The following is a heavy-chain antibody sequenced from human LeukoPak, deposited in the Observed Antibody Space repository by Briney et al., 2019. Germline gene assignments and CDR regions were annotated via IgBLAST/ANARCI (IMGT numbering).Heavy chain of an antibody. V-gene: IGHV1-2*02. Sequence: ASVKVSCKASGYSFTDYYMHWVRQAPGQGLEWMGWINPNNGGTNYAQKFQGRVTMTRDTSISTAYMELTRLRSDDTAVYYCARINDYYDSSGYYYGYWGQGTLVTVSS. D-gene: IGHD3-22*01. CDR3: ARINDYYDSSGYYYGY. CDR2: INPNNGGT. CDR1: GYSFTDYY. J-gene: IGHJ4*02.